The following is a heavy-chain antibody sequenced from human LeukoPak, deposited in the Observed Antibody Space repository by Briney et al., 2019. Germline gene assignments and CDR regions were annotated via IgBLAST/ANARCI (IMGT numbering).Heavy chain of an antibody. CDR3: AASRPEHYYYYMDV. J-gene: IGHJ6*03. CDR1: GGTFSSYA. D-gene: IGHD2-2*01. V-gene: IGHV1-69*13. Sequence: ASVKVSCKASGGTFSSYAIRWVRLAPGQGLEWMGGIIPIFGTANYAQKFQGRVTITADEYTSTAYMELSSLRSEDTAVYYCAASRPEHYYYYMDVWGKGTTVTVSS. CDR2: IIPIFGTA.